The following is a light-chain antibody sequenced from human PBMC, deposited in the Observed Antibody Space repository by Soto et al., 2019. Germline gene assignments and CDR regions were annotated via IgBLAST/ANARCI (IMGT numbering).Light chain of an antibody. CDR2: WAS. CDR3: QQYYNTPLT. Sequence: DIVMTQSPDSLAVSLGERATINCKSSQSVLYSSNNKNYLAWYQQKPRQPPKLLIYWASTRESGVPDRFSGSGSGTEFSLTISSLQAEDVAVYYCQQYYNTPLTFGPGTKVDIK. V-gene: IGKV4-1*01. CDR1: QSVLYSSNNKNY. J-gene: IGKJ3*01.